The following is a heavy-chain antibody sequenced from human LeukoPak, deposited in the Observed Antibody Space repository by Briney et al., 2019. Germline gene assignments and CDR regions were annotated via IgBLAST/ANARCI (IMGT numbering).Heavy chain of an antibody. J-gene: IGHJ4*02. Sequence: GGSLRLSCAASGFTFSTYAMTWVRQAPGKGLEWVSTMTVSGGHTYYADFVKGRFTISRDNSKNTLYLQVNSLRADDTAVYYCAKDAVAPGSSGDFFDYWGQGTLVTVSS. D-gene: IGHD3-10*01. CDR1: GFTFSTYA. CDR3: AKDAVAPGSSGDFFDY. V-gene: IGHV3-23*01. CDR2: MTVSGGHT.